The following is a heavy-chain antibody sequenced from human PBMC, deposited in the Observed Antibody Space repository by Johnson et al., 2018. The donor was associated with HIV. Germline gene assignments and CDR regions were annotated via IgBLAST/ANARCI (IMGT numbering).Heavy chain of an antibody. Sequence: VQLVESGGGLVQPGRSLRLSCAASGFPFDDYAMHWVRQAPGKGLEWVSGITWHGGSTGDAVSAHGRFTISRANAKNSLYLQMNSLRAEDTAVYYCARRRGYSYGLTWGGYAFDIWGQGTMVTVSS. V-gene: IGHV3-9*01. J-gene: IGHJ3*02. CDR1: GFPFDDYA. CDR2: ITWHGGST. CDR3: ARRRGYSYGLTWGGYAFDI. D-gene: IGHD5-18*01.